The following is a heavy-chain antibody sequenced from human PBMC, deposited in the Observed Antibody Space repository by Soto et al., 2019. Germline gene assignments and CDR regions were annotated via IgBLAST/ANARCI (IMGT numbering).Heavy chain of an antibody. V-gene: IGHV3-21*01. J-gene: IGHJ2*01. CDR2: ISSSSSYI. CDR1: GFTFSSYS. CDR3: ARVFRWYFDL. D-gene: IGHD3-3*01. Sequence: EVQLVESGGGLVKPGGSLRLSCAASGFTFSSYSMNWVRQAPGKGLEWVSSISSSSSYIYYADSVKGRFTISRDNAKNXXXXXXXXXRXXXTAVYYCARVFRWYFDLWGRGTLVTVSS.